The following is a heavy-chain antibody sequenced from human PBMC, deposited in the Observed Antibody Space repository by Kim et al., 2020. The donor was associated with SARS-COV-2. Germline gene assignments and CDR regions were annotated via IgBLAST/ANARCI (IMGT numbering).Heavy chain of an antibody. J-gene: IGHJ4*02. CDR2: INSDGSST. D-gene: IGHD5-12*01. CDR3: ATQDGYNIPYFEY. V-gene: IGHV3-74*01. Sequence: GGSLRLSCAASGFTFSSYWMHWVRQAPGKGLVWVSRINSDGSSTSYADSVKGGFTISRDNAKNTMYLQMNSLKAEDTAVYYRATQDGYNIPYFEYWGQGSPVTVSS. CDR1: GFTFSSYW.